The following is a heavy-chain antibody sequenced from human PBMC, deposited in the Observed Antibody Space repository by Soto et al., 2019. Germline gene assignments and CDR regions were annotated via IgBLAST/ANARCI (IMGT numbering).Heavy chain of an antibody. J-gene: IGHJ4*02. CDR2: IYYSGNT. CDR3: ARVARVGYGQYLY. Sequence: SETLSLTCTGSGDSMSRHYWNWIRQPPGRGLEWIAYIYYSGNTNYNPSLKSRVTISLDTSKNQLSLKLSSVTAADTAVYYCARVARVGYGQYLYRGQGSFVIGSS. V-gene: IGHV4-59*11. CDR1: GDSMSRHY. D-gene: IGHD4-17*01.